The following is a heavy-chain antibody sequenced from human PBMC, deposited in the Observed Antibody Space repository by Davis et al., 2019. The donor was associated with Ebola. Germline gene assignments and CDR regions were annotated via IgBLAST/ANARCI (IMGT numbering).Heavy chain of an antibody. Sequence: ASVTVSCKTSGYVFTSYSITWVRQAPGQGLEWMGWISAYNDNTNYEQNLQGRVTMTTDTSTSTAYMELRSLRSDDTAVYYCARDSHPTFYYDSSAYSEAWGQGTRVTVSS. CDR1: GYVFTSYS. J-gene: IGHJ4*02. CDR2: ISAYNDNT. V-gene: IGHV1-18*01. CDR3: ARDSHPTFYYDSSAYSEA. D-gene: IGHD3-22*01.